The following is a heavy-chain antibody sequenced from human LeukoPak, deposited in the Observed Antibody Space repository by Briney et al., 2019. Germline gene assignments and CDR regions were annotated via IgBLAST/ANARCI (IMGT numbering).Heavy chain of an antibody. Sequence: KPSETLSLTCTVSGPPIRSYHWSWIRQPPGKGLEWIGSYSGSTNYNPSLQSRVTISVDTSKNQFSLRLSSVTAADTAVYYCARHEAWFDPWGQGTLVTVSS. V-gene: IGHV4-59*08. J-gene: IGHJ5*02. CDR1: GPPIRSYH. CDR2: YSGST. CDR3: ARHEAWFDP.